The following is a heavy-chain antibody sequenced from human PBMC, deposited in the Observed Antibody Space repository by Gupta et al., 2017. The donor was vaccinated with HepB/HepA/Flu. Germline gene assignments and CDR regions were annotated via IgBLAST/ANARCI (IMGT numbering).Heavy chain of an antibody. D-gene: IGHD6-19*01. V-gene: IGHV3-73*02. CDR1: GFTFIGSA. CDR3: TSHIPGRAVADDYFDY. CDR2: IRSKANSYAT. Sequence: EVQLVESGGGLVQPGGSLKLSCAASGFTFIGSAMHWVRQASGKGLEWVGRIRSKANSYATAYAASVKGRFTISRDDSKNTAYLQMNSLKTEDTAVYYCTSHIPGRAVADDYFDYWGQGTLVTVSS. J-gene: IGHJ4*02.